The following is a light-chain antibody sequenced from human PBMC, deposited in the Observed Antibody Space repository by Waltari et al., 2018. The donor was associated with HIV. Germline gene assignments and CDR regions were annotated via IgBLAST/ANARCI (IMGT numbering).Light chain of an antibody. CDR2: QNS. Sequence: SYELTQPPSVSVSPGQTASITCSGDKLGDTYASWYQQKPGQSPVLVIYQNSKGPSGIPERFSGSNPGDTATLPISGTQAVDEADYYCQAWDSSSAVVFGGGTKLTVL. CDR1: KLGDTY. CDR3: QAWDSSSAVV. V-gene: IGLV3-1*01. J-gene: IGLJ2*01.